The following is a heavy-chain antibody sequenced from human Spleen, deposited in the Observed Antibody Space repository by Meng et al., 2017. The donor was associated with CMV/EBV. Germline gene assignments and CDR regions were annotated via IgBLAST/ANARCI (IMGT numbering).Heavy chain of an antibody. CDR2: ISPNTGDT. D-gene: IGHD1-1*01. Sequence: KVACKAYGYSFTGYSIHRVRQTPEKGLQWMGRISPNTGDTIYEENFQGRVTMTRDTSISTAYMELSSLTSDDTAVYYCGRGQQTFDPWGQGTLVTVSS. CDR3: GRGQQTFDP. J-gene: IGHJ5*02. CDR1: GYSFTGYS. V-gene: IGHV1-2*06.